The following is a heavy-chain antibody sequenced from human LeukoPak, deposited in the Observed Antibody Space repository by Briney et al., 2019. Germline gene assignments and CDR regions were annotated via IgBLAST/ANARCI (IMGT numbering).Heavy chain of an antibody. CDR2: MNPNSGNT. D-gene: IGHD3-3*01. Sequence: ASVKVSCKASGYTFTSYDINWVRQATGQGLEWMGWMNPNSGNTGYAQKFQGRVTMTRNTSISTAYMELSSLRSEDTAVYYCARMREYDFWSGYGMDVWDQGTTVTVSS. J-gene: IGHJ6*02. V-gene: IGHV1-8*01. CDR3: ARMREYDFWSGYGMDV. CDR1: GYTFTSYD.